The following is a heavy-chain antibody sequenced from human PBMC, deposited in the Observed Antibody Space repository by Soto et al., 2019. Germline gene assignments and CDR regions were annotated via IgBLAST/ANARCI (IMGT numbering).Heavy chain of an antibody. CDR3: TTGFYDFSQNYYYYYYMDV. CDR2: IKSKTDGGAT. D-gene: IGHD3-3*01. CDR1: GFTFSNAW. V-gene: IGHV3-15*01. J-gene: IGHJ6*03. Sequence: GGSLRLSCAASGFTFSNAWMSWVRQAPEKGLEWVGRIKSKTDGGATDYAAPVKGRFTISRDDSKNTLYLQMNSLKTEDTAVYYCTTGFYDFSQNYYYYYYMDVWGKGTTVTVSS.